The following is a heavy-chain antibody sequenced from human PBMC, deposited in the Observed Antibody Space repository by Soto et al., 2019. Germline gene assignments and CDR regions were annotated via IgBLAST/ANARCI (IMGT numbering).Heavy chain of an antibody. CDR1: GGSFSGYY. CDR2: INHSGST. V-gene: IGHV4-34*01. J-gene: IGHJ4*02. Sequence: SETLSLTCAVYGGSFSGYYWSWIRQPPGKRLEWIGEINHSGSTNYNPSLKSRVTISVDTSKNQFSLKLSSVTAADTAVYYCARGRRGVAYDYWGQGTLVTVSS. CDR3: ARGRRGVAYDY. D-gene: IGHD3-10*01.